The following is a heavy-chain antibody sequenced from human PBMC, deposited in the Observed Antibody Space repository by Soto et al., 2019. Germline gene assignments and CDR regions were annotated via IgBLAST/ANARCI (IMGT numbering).Heavy chain of an antibody. J-gene: IGHJ4*02. CDR2: IGTAGDT. CDR1: GFTFSSYD. Sequence: GSLRLSCSASGFTFSSYDMHWVRQGPGKGLEWVSAIGTAGDTNYAGSVKGRFTISRENAKNSLYLQMNSLRAGDTAIYFCARAIGPTLFDYWGQGTLVTVSS. CDR3: ARAIGPTLFDY. D-gene: IGHD3-22*01. V-gene: IGHV3-13*04.